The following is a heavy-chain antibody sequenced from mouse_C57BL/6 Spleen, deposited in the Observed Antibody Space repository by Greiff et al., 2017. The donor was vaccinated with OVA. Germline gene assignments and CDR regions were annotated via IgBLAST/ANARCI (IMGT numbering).Heavy chain of an antibody. CDR1: GYAFSSSW. CDR3: ARIPNGYYVHYAMDY. CDR2: IYPGDGAT. D-gene: IGHD2-3*01. Sequence: QVQLKESGPELVKPGASVKISCKASGYAFSSSWLNWVKQRPGKGLEWIGRIYPGDGATTYNGKFKGKATLTADKYSSTTYMQLSRLTSEDSEVYIYARIPNGYYVHYAMDYWGQGTSVTVSS. J-gene: IGHJ4*01. V-gene: IGHV1-82*01.